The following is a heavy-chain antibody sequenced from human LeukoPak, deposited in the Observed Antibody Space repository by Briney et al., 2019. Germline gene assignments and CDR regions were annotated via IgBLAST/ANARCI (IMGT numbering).Heavy chain of an antibody. J-gene: IGHJ5*02. V-gene: IGHV1-18*01. Sequence: GASVKVSCKASGYTFTSYGISWVRQAPGQGLEWMGWISAYNGNTNYAQKLQGRVTMTTDTSTSTAYMELRSLRSDDTAVYYCARDMIRGVFSPSNWFDPWGQGTLVTVSS. D-gene: IGHD3-10*01. CDR1: GYTFTSYG. CDR3: ARDMIRGVFSPSNWFDP. CDR2: ISAYNGNT.